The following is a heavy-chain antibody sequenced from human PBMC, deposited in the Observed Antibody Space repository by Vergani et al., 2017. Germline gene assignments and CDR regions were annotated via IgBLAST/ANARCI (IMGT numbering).Heavy chain of an antibody. CDR2: IKSKTYGGTT. CDR3: TTDRVGSGWYNYMDV. D-gene: IGHD6-19*01. Sequence: EVQLLESGGGLVQPGGSLRLSCAASGFTFSNAWMSWVRHSPFKGLEWVGLIKSKTYGGTTDSAAPVECRFTISRDDSKNTLYLQMNSLKTEDTAVYYFTTDRVGSGWYNYMDVWGKGKKVTVS. CDR1: GFTFSNAW. V-gene: IGHV3-15*01. J-gene: IGHJ6*03.